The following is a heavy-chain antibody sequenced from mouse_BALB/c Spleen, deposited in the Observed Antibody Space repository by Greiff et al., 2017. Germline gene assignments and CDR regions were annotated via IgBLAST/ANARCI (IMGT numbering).Heavy chain of an antibody. CDR3: ARSGLYDYYDYAMDY. Sequence: EVQLVESGGGLVQPGGSRKLSCAASGFTFSSFGMHWVRQAPEKGLEWVAYISSGSSTIYYADTVKGRFTITRDNPKNTLFLQMTSLRSEDSAMYYCARSGLYDYYDYAMDYWGQGTSVTVSS. D-gene: IGHD1-1*01. J-gene: IGHJ4*01. CDR2: ISSGSSTI. V-gene: IGHV5-17*02. CDR1: GFTFSSFG.